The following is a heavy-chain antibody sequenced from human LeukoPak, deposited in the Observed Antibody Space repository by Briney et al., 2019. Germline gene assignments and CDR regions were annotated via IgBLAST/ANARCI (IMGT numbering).Heavy chain of an antibody. CDR1: GGSISSSNW. Sequence: SETLSLTCAVSGGSISSSNWWSWVRQPPGKGLEWIGEIYHSGSTNYNPSLKSRVTISVDTSKNQFSLKLSSVTAADTAVYYCARVRRLLWFGELLGEFDYWGQGTLVTVSS. D-gene: IGHD3-10*01. CDR3: ARVRRLLWFGELLGEFDY. J-gene: IGHJ4*02. CDR2: IYHSGST. V-gene: IGHV4-4*02.